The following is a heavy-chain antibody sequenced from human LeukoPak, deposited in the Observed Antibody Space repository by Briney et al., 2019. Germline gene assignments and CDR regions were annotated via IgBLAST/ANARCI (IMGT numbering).Heavy chain of an antibody. Sequence: SETLSLTCTVSGASIRPYYWTWIRQPPGKGLEWLGHINFSGNTNYSPSLKSRVTISLDTSKNHFPLNLTSVTAADTAMYYCARPGRRGDLWYFDLWGRGTLVTVSS. CDR2: INFSGNT. D-gene: IGHD3-16*01. V-gene: IGHV4-59*08. CDR1: GASIRPYY. J-gene: IGHJ2*01. CDR3: ARPGRRGDLWYFDL.